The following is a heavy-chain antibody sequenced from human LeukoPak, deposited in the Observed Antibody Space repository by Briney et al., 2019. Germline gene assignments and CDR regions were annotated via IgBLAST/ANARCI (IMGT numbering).Heavy chain of an antibody. Sequence: GGSLRLSCAASGFTFNKYWMNWVRQAPGKGLEWVANIKQDGSETYYLDSVRGRFTISRDNAKNSLSLQMNSLRGEDTALYYCATEHWGPNSWGQGTLVTVSS. CDR2: IKQDGSET. CDR3: ATEHWGPNS. D-gene: IGHD3-16*01. V-gene: IGHV3-7*01. J-gene: IGHJ4*02. CDR1: GFTFNKYW.